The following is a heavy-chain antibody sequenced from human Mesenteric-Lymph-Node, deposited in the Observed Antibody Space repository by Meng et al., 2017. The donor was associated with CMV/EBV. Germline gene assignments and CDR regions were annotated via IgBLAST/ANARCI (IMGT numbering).Heavy chain of an antibody. CDR2: IYWDDDK. CDR1: GFSLSTSGVG. Sequence: TFSGFSLSTSGVGVGWIRQPPGKALEWLALIYWDDDKRYSPSLKGRLTITKDTSKNQVVLTMTNMDPVDTASYYCARQWLGELAFDSWGQGALVTVSS. D-gene: IGHD3-10*01. J-gene: IGHJ4*02. V-gene: IGHV2-5*02. CDR3: ARQWLGELAFDS.